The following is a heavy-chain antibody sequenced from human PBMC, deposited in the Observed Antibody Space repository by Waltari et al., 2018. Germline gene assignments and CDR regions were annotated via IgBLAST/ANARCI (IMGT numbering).Heavy chain of an antibody. CDR1: GGTFSSYA. J-gene: IGHJ6*03. CDR2: IIPIFGTA. CDR3: ARDYDFWSGSVYHYYYMDV. Sequence: QVQLVQSGAEVKKPGSSVKVSCKASGGTFSSYAINWVRQAPGQGLEWMGGIIPIFGTANYAQKFQGRVTITADKSTSTAYMELSSLRSEDTAVYYCARDYDFWSGSVYHYYYMDVWGKGTTVTVSS. V-gene: IGHV1-69*14. D-gene: IGHD3-3*01.